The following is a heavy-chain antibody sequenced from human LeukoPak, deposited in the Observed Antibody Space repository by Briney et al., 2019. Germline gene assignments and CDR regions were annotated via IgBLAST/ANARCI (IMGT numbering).Heavy chain of an antibody. J-gene: IGHJ6*02. Sequence: GGSLRLSCAASGFTFSSYEMNWVRQAPGKGLEWVSYISSSGSTIYYADSVKGRFTISRDNAKNSLYLQMNSLRAEDTAVYYCARRSRGRWLLMKLHYAMDVWGQGTTVTVSS. CDR1: GFTFSSYE. V-gene: IGHV3-48*03. CDR2: ISSSGSTI. D-gene: IGHD5-24*01. CDR3: ARRSRGRWLLMKLHYAMDV.